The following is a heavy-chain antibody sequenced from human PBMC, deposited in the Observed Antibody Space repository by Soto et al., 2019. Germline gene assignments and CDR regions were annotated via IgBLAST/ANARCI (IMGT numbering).Heavy chain of an antibody. CDR1: GFIFSNFG. V-gene: IGHV3-33*01. CDR2: VWYDGSNG. Sequence: GGSLRLSCTASGFIFSNFGMHWVRQAPGKGLEWVAGVWYDGSNGVSAESVKGRFTISRDNSKNTLYLQMTSLRAEDTAVYYCARDPRTARASAMDVWGQGTKVPVSS. CDR3: ARDPRTARASAMDV. J-gene: IGHJ6*02. D-gene: IGHD6-6*01.